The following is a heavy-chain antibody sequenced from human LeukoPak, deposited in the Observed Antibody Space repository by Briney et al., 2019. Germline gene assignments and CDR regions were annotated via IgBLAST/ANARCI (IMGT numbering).Heavy chain of an antibody. J-gene: IGHJ5*02. D-gene: IGHD3-22*01. CDR2: ITGSGRTT. V-gene: IGHV3-23*01. Sequence: GGSLRLSCAASGFIFSTYAMSWVRQAPGKGLEWVSTITGSGRTTYYADSVKGRFTISRDNSKNTLYLQMNSLRAEDTAVYSCAKDSGDDSDHWNWFDPWGQGTLVTVSS. CDR1: GFIFSTYA. CDR3: AKDSGDDSDHWNWFDP.